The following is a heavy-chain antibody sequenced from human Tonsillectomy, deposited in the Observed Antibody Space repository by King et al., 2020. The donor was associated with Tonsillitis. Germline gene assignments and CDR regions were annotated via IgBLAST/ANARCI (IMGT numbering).Heavy chain of an antibody. D-gene: IGHD5-12*01. CDR2: ISGSGGST. V-gene: IGHV3-23*04. Sequence: VQLVESGGGLVQPGGSLRLSCAASGFTFTSYALTWVRQAPGKGLEWVSTISGSGGSTYYADSVKGRFTISRDNSKNTLYLHMNSLRADDTAVYYCAKDQRANFCYGLDVWGQGTTVTVSS. J-gene: IGHJ6*02. CDR3: AKDQRANFCYGLDV. CDR1: GFTFTSYA.